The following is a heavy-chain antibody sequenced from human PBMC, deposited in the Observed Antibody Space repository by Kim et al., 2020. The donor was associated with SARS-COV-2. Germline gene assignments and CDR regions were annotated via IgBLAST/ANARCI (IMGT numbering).Heavy chain of an antibody. CDR1: GFTFSDYY. J-gene: IGHJ5*02. V-gene: IGHV3-11*01. CDR3: ARGRNTEYSSSSRWFDP. CDR2: ISSSGSTI. D-gene: IGHD6-6*01. Sequence: GGSLRLSCAASGFTFSDYYMSWIRQAPGKGLEWVSYISSSGSTIYYADSVKGRFTISRDNAKNSLYLQMNSLRAEDTAVYYCARGRNTEYSSSSRWFDPWGQGTLVTVSS.